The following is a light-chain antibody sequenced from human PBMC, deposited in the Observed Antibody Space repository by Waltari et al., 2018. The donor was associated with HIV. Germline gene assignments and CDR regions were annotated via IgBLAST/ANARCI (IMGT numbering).Light chain of an antibody. CDR2: QVS. V-gene: IGKV2-30*01. J-gene: IGKJ2*01. CDR1: QSLLYSYGNTY. Sequence: DVVMTQSPLSLPVTLGQPASISCRPSQSLLYSYGNTYLNWFQQRPGQSPRRLIHQVSNRDSGVPDRFSGSGSGTDFTLKISRVEAEDVGIYYCMQATQWPYTFGQWTKLEI. CDR3: MQATQWPYT.